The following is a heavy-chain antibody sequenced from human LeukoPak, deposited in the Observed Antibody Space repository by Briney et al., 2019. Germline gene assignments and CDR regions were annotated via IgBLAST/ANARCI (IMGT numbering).Heavy chain of an antibody. Sequence: SETLSLTCTVFGGSISSYYWSWIRQPPGKGLEWIGYIYYSGSTNYNPSLKSRVTISVDTSKNQFSLKLSSVTAADTAVYYCARVYSSGSDYWGQGTLVTVSS. J-gene: IGHJ4*02. CDR3: ARVYSSGSDY. V-gene: IGHV4-59*01. CDR1: GGSISSYY. CDR2: IYYSGST. D-gene: IGHD6-19*01.